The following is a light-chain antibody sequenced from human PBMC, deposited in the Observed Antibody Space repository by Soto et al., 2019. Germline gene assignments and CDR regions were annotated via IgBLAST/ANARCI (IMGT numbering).Light chain of an antibody. CDR1: QYINTR. J-gene: IGKJ5*01. CDR2: QNS. Sequence: ESVLTQAPAPLSSFAGDRGTLSCMASQYINTRLAWYQHRTGQAPRTLIYQNSIRAAGITARFSASGSGTDFTLTIRDVKPEEFALYYCHQRQSWPRTVGQGPRLEIK. V-gene: IGKV3-11*01. CDR3: HQRQSWPRT.